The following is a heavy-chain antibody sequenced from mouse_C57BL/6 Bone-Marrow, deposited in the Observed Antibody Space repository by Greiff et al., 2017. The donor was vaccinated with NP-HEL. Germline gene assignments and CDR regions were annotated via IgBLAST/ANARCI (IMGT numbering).Heavy chain of an antibody. CDR1: GYTFTSYG. Sequence: QVQLKQSGAELARPGASVKLSCKASGYTFTSYGISWVKQRTGQGLEWIGEIYPRSGNTYYNEKFKGKATLTADKSSSTAYMELRSLTSEDSAVYFCARGTYYSNYEGGAMDYWGQGTSVTVSS. CDR2: IYPRSGNT. CDR3: ARGTYYSNYEGGAMDY. J-gene: IGHJ4*01. D-gene: IGHD2-5*01. V-gene: IGHV1-81*01.